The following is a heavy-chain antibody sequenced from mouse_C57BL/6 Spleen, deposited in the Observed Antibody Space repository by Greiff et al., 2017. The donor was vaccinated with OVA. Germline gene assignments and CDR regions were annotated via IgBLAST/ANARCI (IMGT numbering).Heavy chain of an antibody. J-gene: IGHJ2*01. CDR1: GYSFTDYN. V-gene: IGHV1-39*01. D-gene: IGHD2-2*01. CDR3: ARGGSTMVTTGVLDY. CDR2: INPNYGTT. Sequence: EVQLVESGPELVKPGASVKISCKASGYSFTDYNMNWVKQSNGKSLEWIGVINPNYGTTSYNQKFKGKATLTVDQSSSTAYMQLNSLTSEDSAVYYCARGGSTMVTTGVLDYWGQGTTLTVSS.